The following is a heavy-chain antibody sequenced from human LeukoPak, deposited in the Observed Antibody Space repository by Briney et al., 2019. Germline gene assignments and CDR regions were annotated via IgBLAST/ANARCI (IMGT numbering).Heavy chain of an antibody. V-gene: IGHV1-46*01. D-gene: IGHD3-10*01. CDR2: IIPSGGDT. Sequence: GASVKVSCKASGYTFTNYYIHWVRQAPGQGLEWMGVIIPSGGDTTYAQRSQGRVTMTRDTSTSTVYMELTSLRSEDTAVYYCARVTMLRGVIGTNGMDIWGQGTTVTVSS. CDR1: GYTFTNYY. CDR3: ARVTMLRGVIGTNGMDI. J-gene: IGHJ6*02.